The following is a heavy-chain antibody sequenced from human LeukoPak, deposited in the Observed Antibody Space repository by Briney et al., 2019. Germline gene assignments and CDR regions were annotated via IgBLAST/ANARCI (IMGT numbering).Heavy chain of an antibody. CDR1: GFTFSSYA. J-gene: IGHJ4*02. V-gene: IGHV3-23*01. CDR3: AKIGYSSSWHFDY. CDR2: ISSSGGST. D-gene: IGHD6-13*01. Sequence: GGSLRLSCAASGFTFSSYAMSWVRQAPGKGLEWVSAISSSGGSTYYADSVRGRFTISRDNSKNTLYLQMNSPRAEDTAVYYCAKIGYSSSWHFDYWGQGTLVTVSS.